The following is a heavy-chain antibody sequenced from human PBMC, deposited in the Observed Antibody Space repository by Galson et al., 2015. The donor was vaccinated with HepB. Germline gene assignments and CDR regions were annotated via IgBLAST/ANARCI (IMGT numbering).Heavy chain of an antibody. D-gene: IGHD2-21*02. CDR3: SREPVGGGNCCSFDY. CDR1: GFSFSSYL. Sequence: SVKVSCKASGFSFSSYLIHWVRQAPGQGFEWVAFIDRNGIPGYAQQFQGRVTLTRDTSTTTDYMELSSLRSEDTAIYYCSREPVGGGNCCSFDYWGQGALVTVPS. V-gene: IGHV1-46*03. CDR2: IDRNGIP. J-gene: IGHJ4*02.